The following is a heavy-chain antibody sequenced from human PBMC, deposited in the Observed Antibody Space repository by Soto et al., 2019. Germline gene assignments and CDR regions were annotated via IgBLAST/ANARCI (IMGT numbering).Heavy chain of an antibody. J-gene: IGHJ5*02. D-gene: IGHD6-19*01. CDR2: ISIDGTRT. CDR1: GFSLYSYV. V-gene: IGHV3-30*01. Sequence: QAQLVESGGGVVQPGGSLRLSCVASGFSLYSYVIHWVRQTPGKGLQWVAVISIDGTRTYYADSVKGRFTVSRDNSKNTQYLQLYGLTIEDTAIYYFVRDLASSDLHPCCQGTLVTVSS. CDR3: VRDLASSDLHP.